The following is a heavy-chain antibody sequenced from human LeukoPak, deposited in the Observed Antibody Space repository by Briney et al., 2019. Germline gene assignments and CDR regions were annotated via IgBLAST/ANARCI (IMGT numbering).Heavy chain of an antibody. D-gene: IGHD3-9*01. Sequence: PGGSLRLSCAPSGFTFSNFWMSWVRQAPGKGLEWVAKIKEDGRDQYYVDSVKGRFIISRDNAKNALYLQMHSLRVEDTAVYYCARGFDYSFDYWGQGTLVTVSS. J-gene: IGHJ4*02. CDR1: GFTFSNFW. CDR2: IKEDGRDQ. CDR3: ARGFDYSFDY. V-gene: IGHV3-7*04.